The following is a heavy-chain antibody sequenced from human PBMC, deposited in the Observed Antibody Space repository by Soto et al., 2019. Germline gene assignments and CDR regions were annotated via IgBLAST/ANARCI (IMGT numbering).Heavy chain of an antibody. CDR1: GGPINNYY. CDR2: IYDTEST. J-gene: IGHJ4*02. Sequence: QVQLQESGPGLVKPSETLSLICTVSGGPINNYYWSWIRQPPGKGLEWIGYIYDTESTNYNPSLKSRVTISVDTSKSQLSLKVSSVTAADTAVYYCARGQRPYTSGPEAHWGQGTLVTVSS. D-gene: IGHD2-2*02. CDR3: ARGQRPYTSGPEAH. V-gene: IGHV4-59*01.